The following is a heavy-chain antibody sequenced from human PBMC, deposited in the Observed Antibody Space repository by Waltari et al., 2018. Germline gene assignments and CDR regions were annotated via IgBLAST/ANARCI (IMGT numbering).Heavy chain of an antibody. CDR3: ARDRLVFYYYYGMDV. J-gene: IGHJ6*02. CDR1: GFTFSSYA. CDR2: ISYDGSNK. Sequence: QVQLVESGGGVVQPGRSLRLSCSASGFTFSSYAMHWVRQAPGKGLEWVAVISYDGSNKYYADSVKGRFTISRDNSKNTLYLQMNSLRAEDTAVYYCARDRLVFYYYYGMDVWGQGTTVTVSS. V-gene: IGHV3-30*01. D-gene: IGHD3-3*01.